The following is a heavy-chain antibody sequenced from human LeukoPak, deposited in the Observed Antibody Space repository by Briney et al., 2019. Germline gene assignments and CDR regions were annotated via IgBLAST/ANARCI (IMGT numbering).Heavy chain of an antibody. J-gene: IGHJ4*02. CDR3: ARERAENIHSSSWSEFDY. V-gene: IGHV3-30*04. CDR1: GFTFGDYA. D-gene: IGHD6-13*01. Sequence: PGGSLRLSCTASGFTFGDYAMSWVRQAPGKGLEWVAVISYDGSNKYYADSVKGRFTISRDNSKNTLYLQMNSLRADDMAVYYCARERAENIHSSSWSEFDYWGQGTLVTVSS. CDR2: ISYDGSNK.